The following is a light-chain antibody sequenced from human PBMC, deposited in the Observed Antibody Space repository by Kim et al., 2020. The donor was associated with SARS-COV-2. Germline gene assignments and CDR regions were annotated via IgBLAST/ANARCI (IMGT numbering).Light chain of an antibody. Sequence: IQMTQSPSSLSASVGDRVTITCRASQSIKFYLNWYQQKPGEAPKLLIYGATSLQSGVPGRFSGSGSETDFTLAISSLEAEDFATYYCQQSYNIPRTFGQGTKLEI. CDR2: GAT. V-gene: IGKV1-39*01. CDR1: QSIKFY. J-gene: IGKJ2*01. CDR3: QQSYNIPRT.